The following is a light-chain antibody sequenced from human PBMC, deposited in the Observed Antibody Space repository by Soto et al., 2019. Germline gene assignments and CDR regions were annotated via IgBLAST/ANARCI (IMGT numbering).Light chain of an antibody. CDR1: QSVSSSI. V-gene: IGKV3-20*01. CDR2: GAS. Sequence: EIVLTQSPGTLSLSPGERATLSCRASQSVSSSILAWYQQKPGQAPRLLIYGASIRATGIPDRFSGSGSGTDFTLTISRLEPEDFAVYYCQQYVTSPWAFGQGTKVAIE. J-gene: IGKJ1*01. CDR3: QQYVTSPWA.